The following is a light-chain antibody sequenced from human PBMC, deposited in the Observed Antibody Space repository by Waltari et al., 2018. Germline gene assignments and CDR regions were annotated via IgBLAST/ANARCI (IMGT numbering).Light chain of an antibody. Sequence: DIVMTQSPDSLAVSLGERATINCNSSQTVLSSSNNKNYLAWYQHKPGQPPKLLIYWASTRESGVPDRFSGSGSGTDFTLTISSLQAEDVAAYYCQQYHSSPFTFGQGTRLEIK. CDR1: QTVLSSSNNKNY. CDR3: QQYHSSPFT. J-gene: IGKJ5*01. V-gene: IGKV4-1*01. CDR2: WAS.